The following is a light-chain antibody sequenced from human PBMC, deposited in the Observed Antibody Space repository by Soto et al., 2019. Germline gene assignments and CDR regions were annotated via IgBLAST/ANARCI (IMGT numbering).Light chain of an antibody. CDR2: AAS. J-gene: IGKJ1*01. Sequence: DIQMTQSPSSLSASVRDRVTITCRASQSISSYLNWYQQKPGKAPKLLIYAASSLQSGAPSRFSGSGSGTDFTLTVSSLQPEDFATYFCQQSYSTPRTFGQGTKVEVK. CDR1: QSISSY. V-gene: IGKV1-39*01. CDR3: QQSYSTPRT.